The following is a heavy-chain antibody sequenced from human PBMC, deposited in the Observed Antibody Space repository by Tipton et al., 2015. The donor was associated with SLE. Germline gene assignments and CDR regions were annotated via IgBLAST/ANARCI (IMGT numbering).Heavy chain of an antibody. CDR1: GGSISSYY. V-gene: IGHV4-59*01. D-gene: IGHD4-17*01. CDR3: ARVGYGDYGGIDY. Sequence: TLSLTCTVSGGSISSYYWSWIRQPPGKGLELIGSIYYSGSTYYNPSLKSRVTISIDTSKNQFSLRLSSVTAADTAVYYCARVGYGDYGGIDYWGQGTLVTVSS. J-gene: IGHJ4*02. CDR2: IYYSGST.